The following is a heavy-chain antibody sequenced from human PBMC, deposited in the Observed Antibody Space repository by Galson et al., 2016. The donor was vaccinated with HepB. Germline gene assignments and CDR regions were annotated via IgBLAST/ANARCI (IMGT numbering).Heavy chain of an antibody. CDR2: ISYDGRNE. V-gene: IGHV3-30*18. CDR3: AKQSRDRMSIDHDFWSGALDN. J-gene: IGHJ4*02. CDR1: GFTFSDFG. D-gene: IGHD3-3*01. Sequence: SLRLSCAASGFTFSDFGMHWVRQTPGKGLEWVAVISYDGRNEYYADSVKGRFTVSRDNSKNTLYLQMNSLRGEETAVYYCAKQSRDRMSIDHDFWSGALDNWGQGTLVTVSS.